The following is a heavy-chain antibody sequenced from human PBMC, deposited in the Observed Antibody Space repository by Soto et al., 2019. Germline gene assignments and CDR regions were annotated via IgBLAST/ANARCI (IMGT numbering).Heavy chain of an antibody. CDR1: GYTFTSYA. V-gene: IGHV1-3*01. CDR2: INAGNGNT. CDR3: ARDDDFWSGSGYYYYMDV. D-gene: IGHD3-3*01. J-gene: IGHJ6*03. Sequence: GASVKVSCKASGYTFTSYAMHWVRQAPGQRLEWMGWINAGNGNTKYSQKFQGRVTITRDTSASTAYMELTSLRSEDTAVYCCARDDDFWSGSGYYYYMDVWGKGTTVTVSS.